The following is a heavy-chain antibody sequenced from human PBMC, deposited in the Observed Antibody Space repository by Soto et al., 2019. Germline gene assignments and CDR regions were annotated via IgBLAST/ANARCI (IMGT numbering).Heavy chain of an antibody. Sequence: EVQLVESGGGLVQPGGSLRLSCAASGFTFSNYWMHWVRQGPGKGLVWVSRIKTDGSRTSYADSVKGRFTISRDNDKNTLYLKMNSRGAEDTVVYYCAGVRGVWVLFDYGGQGTLVPVSS. CDR2: IKTDGSRT. J-gene: IGHJ4*02. V-gene: IGHV3-74*01. D-gene: IGHD3-16*01. CDR3: AGVRGVWVLFDY. CDR1: GFTFSNYW.